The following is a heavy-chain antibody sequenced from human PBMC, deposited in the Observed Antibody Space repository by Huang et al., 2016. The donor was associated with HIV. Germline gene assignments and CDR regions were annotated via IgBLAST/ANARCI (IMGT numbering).Heavy chain of an antibody. V-gene: IGHV1-69*13. J-gene: IGHJ3*01. CDR2: SIPIFGTE. D-gene: IGHD3-22*01. CDR3: ARDYSDSSASLGADAFDV. Sequence: QVQLVQSGAEVKKPGSSVKVSCKASGGTFSSYTISWLRQAPGQGPEWMGGSIPIFGTEYYAQKCQGRVTITADESTSSAYMELSSLRSEDSALYYCARDYSDSSASLGADAFDVWGQGTLVTVSS. CDR1: GGTFSSYT.